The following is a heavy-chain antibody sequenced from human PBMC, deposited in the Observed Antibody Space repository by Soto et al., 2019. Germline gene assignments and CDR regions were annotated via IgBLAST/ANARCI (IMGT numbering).Heavy chain of an antibody. CDR1: GYSFHTYA. CDR2: TSGYNGNT. J-gene: IGHJ6*02. Sequence: QVQLVQSGAEVKKPGAAVNVSCKASGYSFHTYAISWVRQAHGQGLEWVGWTSGYNGNTNSAQKFQGRVASTTDTSTQTAAMELRSLTGGDTAVYYCAREDGMDSWGQGAPVTVSS. CDR3: AREDGMDS. V-gene: IGHV1-18*01.